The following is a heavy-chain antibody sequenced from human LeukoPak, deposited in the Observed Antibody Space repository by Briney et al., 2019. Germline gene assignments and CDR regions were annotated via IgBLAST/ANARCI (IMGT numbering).Heavy chain of an antibody. CDR2: IYYSGST. J-gene: IGHJ5*02. CDR3: ARHRLSGDRRARGLNWFDP. Sequence: SETLSLTCTVSGGSISSSSYYWGWIRQPPGKGLEWIGSIYYSGSTYYNPSLKSRVTISVDTSKNQFSLKLSSVTAADTAVYYCARHRLSGDRRARGLNWFDPWGQGTLVTVSS. CDR1: GGSISSSSYY. D-gene: IGHD4-17*01. V-gene: IGHV4-39*01.